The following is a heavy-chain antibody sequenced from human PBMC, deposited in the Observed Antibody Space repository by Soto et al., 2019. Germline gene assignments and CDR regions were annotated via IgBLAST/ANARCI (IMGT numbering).Heavy chain of an antibody. CDR1: GGSISSTSYY. Sequence: SETLSLTCTVSGGSISSTSYYWGWIRQPPGKGLEWIGSIYYSGSAYYNPSLTGRVTISVDTSKNQFSLKLSSVTAADTAVYYCARHVGSTAQNFDYWGQGTLVTVSS. D-gene: IGHD4-17*01. CDR3: ARHVGSTAQNFDY. CDR2: IYYSGSA. V-gene: IGHV4-39*01. J-gene: IGHJ4*02.